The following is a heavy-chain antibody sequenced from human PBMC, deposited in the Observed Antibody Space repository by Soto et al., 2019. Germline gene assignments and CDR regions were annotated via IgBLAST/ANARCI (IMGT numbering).Heavy chain of an antibody. CDR2: IIPIFGTA. D-gene: IGHD6-6*01. J-gene: IGHJ6*02. CDR1: GGTFSSYA. V-gene: IGHV1-69*13. Sequence: SVKVSCKASGGTFSSYAISWVRQAPGQGLEWMGGIIPIFGTANYAQKFQGRVTITADESTSTAYMELSSLRSEDTAVYYCARNLGPSSFYYYGMDVWGQGTTVTVSS. CDR3: ARNLGPSSFYYYGMDV.